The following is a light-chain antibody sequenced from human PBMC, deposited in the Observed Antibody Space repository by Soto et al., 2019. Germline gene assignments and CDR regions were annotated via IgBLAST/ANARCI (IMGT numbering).Light chain of an antibody. J-gene: IGKJ4*01. CDR1: QSVSSSS. Sequence: EIELTQSPGTLSLSPGEGATLSCRASQSVSSSSLTWYQQKRGQAPRLLIYGASTRATGIPDRFSGSGSGTDFTLTISRLEPEDFAVYYCNQYHSSFTFGGGTKVEIK. CDR3: NQYHSSFT. V-gene: IGKV3-20*01. CDR2: GAS.